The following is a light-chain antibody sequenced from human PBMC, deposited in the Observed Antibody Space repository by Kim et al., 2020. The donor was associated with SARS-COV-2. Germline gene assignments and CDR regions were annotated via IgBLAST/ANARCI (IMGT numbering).Light chain of an antibody. CDR1: SSNIGSNY. J-gene: IGLJ3*02. V-gene: IGLV1-47*02. CDR3: AAWDDSLSGSWV. Sequence: QSVLTQPPSASGTPGQRVTISCSGSSSNIGSNYVYWYQQLPGTAPKLLIYSNNQRPSGVPERFSGSKSGTSASLAISGLRSEDEADYYCAAWDDSLSGSWVFGGGTQLTVL. CDR2: SNN.